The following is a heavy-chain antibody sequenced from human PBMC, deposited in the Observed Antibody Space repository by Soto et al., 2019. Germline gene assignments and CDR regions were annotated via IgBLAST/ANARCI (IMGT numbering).Heavy chain of an antibody. CDR2: IYYSGST. CDR3: ARGDPYYYYMDV. V-gene: IGHV4-59*01. Sequence: SETLSLTCTVSGGSISSYYWSWIRQPPGKGLEWIGYIYYSGSTNYNPSLKSRVTISVDTSKNQFSLKLSSVTAADTAVYYCARGDPYYYYMDVWGKGTTVTVSS. J-gene: IGHJ6*03. CDR1: GGSISSYY.